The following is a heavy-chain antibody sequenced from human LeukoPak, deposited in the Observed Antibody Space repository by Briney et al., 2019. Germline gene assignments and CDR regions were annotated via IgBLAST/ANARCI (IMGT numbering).Heavy chain of an antibody. D-gene: IGHD1-26*01. V-gene: IGHV4-59*08. CDR3: ARVGGATSAVFDY. Sequence: SETLSLTCTVSGGSISSYYWSWIRQPPGKGLEWIGYIYYSGSTNYNPSLESRVTISVDTSKNQFSLKLSSVTAADTAVYYCARVGGATSAVFDYWGQGTLVTVSS. J-gene: IGHJ4*02. CDR1: GGSISSYY. CDR2: IYYSGST.